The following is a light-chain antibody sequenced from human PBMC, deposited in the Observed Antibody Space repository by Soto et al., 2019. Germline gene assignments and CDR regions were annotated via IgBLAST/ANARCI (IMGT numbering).Light chain of an antibody. Sequence: IQMTQSPSSVSASVGDRLTITCRASRDISSYLAWYQQKPGKAPKLLIYAASTLQSGVPSRFSGSGSGTDFTLTISCLQSEDFATYYCQQYYSYPYPFGQGTRLEIK. J-gene: IGKJ5*01. V-gene: IGKV1-8*01. CDR3: QQYYSYPYP. CDR1: RDISSY. CDR2: AAS.